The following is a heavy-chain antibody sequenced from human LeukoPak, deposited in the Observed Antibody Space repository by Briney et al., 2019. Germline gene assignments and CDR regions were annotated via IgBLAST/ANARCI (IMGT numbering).Heavy chain of an antibody. V-gene: IGHV4-39*07. CDR3: ARDISGSHQRYFDY. J-gene: IGHJ4*02. D-gene: IGHD3-22*01. CDR2: IYYSGST. CDR1: GGSISSSSYY. Sequence: SETLSLTCTVSGGSISSSSYYWGWIRQPPGKGLEWIGSIYYSGSTYYNPSLKSRVTISVDTSKNQFSLKLSSVTAADTAVYYCARDISGSHQRYFDYWGQGTLVTVSS.